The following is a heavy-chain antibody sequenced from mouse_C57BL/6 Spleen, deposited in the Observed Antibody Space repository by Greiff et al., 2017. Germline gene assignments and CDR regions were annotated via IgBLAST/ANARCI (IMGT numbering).Heavy chain of an antibody. CDR2: IRHKANGYTT. CDR1: GFTFTDYY. Sequence: EVQLVESGGGLVQPGGSLSLSCAASGFTFTDYYMSWVRQPPGKALEWLGFIRHKANGYTTEYSASVKGRFTISRDNSQSILYLQMNALRAEDSATYYGARAYDGYYEDYAMDYWGQGTSVTVSS. CDR3: ARAYDGYYEDYAMDY. D-gene: IGHD2-3*01. J-gene: IGHJ4*01. V-gene: IGHV7-3*01.